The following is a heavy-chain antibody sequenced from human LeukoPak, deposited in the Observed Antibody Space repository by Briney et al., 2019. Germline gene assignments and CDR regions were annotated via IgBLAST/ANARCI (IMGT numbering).Heavy chain of an antibody. CDR3: ARGGVRGVIIRPVDY. Sequence: PGGSLRLSCAASGFTFSDYWMSWIRQAPGKGLEWVAHIKQDGSDEYYVDSVKGRFTISRDNAKNSLFLQMNRLRADDTAVYYCARGGVRGVIIRPVDYWGQGSLVSVSS. CDR2: IKQDGSDE. D-gene: IGHD3-10*01. CDR1: GFTFSDYW. J-gene: IGHJ4*02. V-gene: IGHV3-7*01.